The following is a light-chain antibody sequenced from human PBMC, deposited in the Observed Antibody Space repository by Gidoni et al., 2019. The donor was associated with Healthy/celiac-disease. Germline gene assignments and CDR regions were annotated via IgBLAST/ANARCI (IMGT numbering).Light chain of an antibody. V-gene: IGKV3-20*01. J-gene: IGKJ3*01. CDR1: QSVSSSY. CDR2: GAS. Sequence: EIVLTQSPGTLSLSPRESATLSCRASQSVSSSYLAWYQQKPGQAPRLLIYGASSRATGIPDRFSGSGSGTDFTLTISRLEPEDFAVYYCQQYGSSPPFTFGPGTKVDIK. CDR3: QQYGSSPPFT.